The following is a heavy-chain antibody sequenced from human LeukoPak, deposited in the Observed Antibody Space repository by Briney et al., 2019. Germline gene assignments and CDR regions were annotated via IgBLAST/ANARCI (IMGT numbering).Heavy chain of an antibody. CDR3: AREFRGGAFDI. J-gene: IGHJ3*02. CDR2: IWYDGSNK. D-gene: IGHD3-3*01. CDR1: GFTFSSYG. Sequence: GGSLRLSCAASGFTFSSYGMHWVRQAPDKGLEWVAVIWYDGSNKYYADSVKGRFTISRDNSKNTLYLQMNSLRAEDTAVYYCAREFRGGAFDIWGQGTMVTVSS. V-gene: IGHV3-33*01.